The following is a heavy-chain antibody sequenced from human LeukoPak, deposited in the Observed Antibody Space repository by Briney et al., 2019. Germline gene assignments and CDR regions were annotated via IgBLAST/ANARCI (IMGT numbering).Heavy chain of an antibody. CDR2: IYTSGST. CDR3: ARDGPSVYFDY. V-gene: IGHV4-61*02. CDR1: GASINSGSYY. Sequence: SETLSLTCTVSGASINSGSYYWTWIRQPAGKGLEWIGRIYTSGSTNYNPSLKSRVTISLDTSKNHFSLKLDSVTAADTAVYYCARDGPSVYFDYWGQGTLVTVSS. J-gene: IGHJ4*02.